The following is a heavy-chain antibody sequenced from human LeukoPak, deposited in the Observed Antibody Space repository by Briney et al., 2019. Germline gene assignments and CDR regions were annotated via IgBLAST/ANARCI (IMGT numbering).Heavy chain of an antibody. Sequence: ASVKVSCKASGGTFSSYAISWVRQAPGQGLEWVGGIIPIFGTANYAQKFQGRVTITADESTSTAYMEMSSLRSEYTAVYYCARGSGSSPTDAFDIWGQGTMVTVSS. CDR3: ARGSGSSPTDAFDI. CDR2: IIPIFGTA. D-gene: IGHD1-26*01. CDR1: GGTFSSYA. J-gene: IGHJ3*02. V-gene: IGHV1-69*13.